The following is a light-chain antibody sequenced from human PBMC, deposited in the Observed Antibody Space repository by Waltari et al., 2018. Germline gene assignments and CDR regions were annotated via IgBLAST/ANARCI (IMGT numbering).Light chain of an antibody. Sequence: SYELTSPLSVTVVLGQTARITCGGSNIEDKMEHWYRQKPGQAPVLVIYRDIKRPSGIPDRFSGSNSGNTATLTISGAQAGDEAAYFCQVWDSSGALFGGGTKLTVL. J-gene: IGLJ3*02. CDR1: NIEDKM. CDR3: QVWDSSGAL. V-gene: IGLV3-9*01. CDR2: RDI.